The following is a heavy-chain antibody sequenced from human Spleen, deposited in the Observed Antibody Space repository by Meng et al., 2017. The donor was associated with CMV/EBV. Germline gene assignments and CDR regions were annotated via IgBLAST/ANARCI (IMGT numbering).Heavy chain of an antibody. V-gene: IGHV3-23*01. CDR3: ARDSSAVHNWLDS. J-gene: IGHJ5*01. CDR2: ISGSGGST. CDR1: GFSFSSFA. D-gene: IGHD1-26*01. Sequence: GGSLRLSCTASGFSFSSFAMSWVRQAPGKGLEWVSAISGSGGSTYYADSVKGRFTISRDNSRSTLYLQMNSLRVEDTAVYYCARDSSAVHNWLDSWGQGTLVTVSS.